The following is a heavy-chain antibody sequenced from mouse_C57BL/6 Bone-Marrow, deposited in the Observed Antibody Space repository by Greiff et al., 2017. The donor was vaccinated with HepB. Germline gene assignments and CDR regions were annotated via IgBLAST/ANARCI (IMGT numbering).Heavy chain of an antibody. CDR3: ARYHYGNYALDY. Sequence: QVQLQQSGAELVKPGASVKISCKASGYAFSSFWMNWVKQRPGKGLEWIGQIYPGDGDTNYNGKFKGKATLTADKSSSTAYMQLSSLTSEDSAVYFCARYHYGNYALDYWGQGTTLTVSS. CDR2: IYPGDGDT. D-gene: IGHD2-1*01. CDR1: GYAFSSFW. J-gene: IGHJ2*01. V-gene: IGHV1-80*01.